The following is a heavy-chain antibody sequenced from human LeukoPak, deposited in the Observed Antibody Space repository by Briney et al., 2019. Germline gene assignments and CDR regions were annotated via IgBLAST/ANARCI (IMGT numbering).Heavy chain of an antibody. D-gene: IGHD2-2*01. J-gene: IGHJ4*02. Sequence: GGSLRLSCAASGFTFSSYAMNWVRQAPGKGLEWVSAITYSGGNTYYADSVKGRFTISRDNSKNTLYLQMNSLRAEDTAVYYCAKGDIVVVPPAIVDYWGQGTLVTVSS. CDR2: ITYSGGNT. V-gene: IGHV3-23*01. CDR3: AKGDIVVVPPAIVDY. CDR1: GFTFSSYA.